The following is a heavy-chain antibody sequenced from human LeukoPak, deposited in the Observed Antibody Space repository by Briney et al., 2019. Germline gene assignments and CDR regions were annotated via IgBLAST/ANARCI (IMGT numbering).Heavy chain of an antibody. D-gene: IGHD3-10*01. V-gene: IGHV4-4*02. Sequence: PSETLSLTCAVSGGSISSSNWWSWVRQPPGKGLEWIGEINHSGSTNYNPSLKSRVTISVDTSKNQFSLKLSSVTAADTAVYYCARRVPYGSGSYYRPRSAFDYWGQGTLVTVSS. CDR1: GGSISSSNW. CDR2: INHSGST. CDR3: ARRVPYGSGSYYRPRSAFDY. J-gene: IGHJ4*02.